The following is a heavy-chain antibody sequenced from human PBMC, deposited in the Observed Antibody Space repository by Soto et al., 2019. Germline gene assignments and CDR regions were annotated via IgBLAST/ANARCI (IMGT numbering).Heavy chain of an antibody. V-gene: IGHV1-69*13. D-gene: IGHD2-2*01. J-gene: IGHJ6*02. Sequence: SVKVSCKASGGTCSSYAISWVRQAPGQGLEWMGGIIAIVGTAKYAQKFQGRVTMTADESTSPGCMELSSLSSEDTAVYYYARGRPALYYYFDMDVWGQGSTVTVSS. CDR3: ARGRPALYYYFDMDV. CDR2: IIAIVGTA. CDR1: GGTCSSYA.